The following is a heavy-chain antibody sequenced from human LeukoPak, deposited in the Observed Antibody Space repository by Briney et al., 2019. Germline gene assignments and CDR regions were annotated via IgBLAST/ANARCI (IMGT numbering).Heavy chain of an antibody. J-gene: IGHJ4*02. CDR3: AKDRAYGSGSYIDY. V-gene: IGHV3-30*18. D-gene: IGHD3-10*01. CDR1: GFTLSSYG. Sequence: PGRSLRLSCAASGFTLSSYGMHWVRQAPGKGLEWVAVISYDGSNKYYADSVKGRFTISRDNSKNTLYLQMNSLRAEDTAVYYCAKDRAYGSGSYIDYWGQGTLVTVSS. CDR2: ISYDGSNK.